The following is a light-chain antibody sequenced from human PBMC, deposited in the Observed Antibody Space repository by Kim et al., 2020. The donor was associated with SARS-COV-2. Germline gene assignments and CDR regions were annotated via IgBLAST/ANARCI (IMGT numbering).Light chain of an antibody. J-gene: IGLJ2*01. Sequence: VSPGETASITCSGDKLGDKYACWYQQKPGQSPVLVIYQDSKRPSGIPERFSGSNSGNTATLTISGTQAMDEADYYCQAWDSSTVVFGGGTQLTVL. CDR1: KLGDKY. V-gene: IGLV3-1*01. CDR3: QAWDSSTVV. CDR2: QDS.